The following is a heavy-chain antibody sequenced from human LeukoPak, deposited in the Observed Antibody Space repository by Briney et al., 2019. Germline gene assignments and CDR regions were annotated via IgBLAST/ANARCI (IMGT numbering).Heavy chain of an antibody. CDR2: IWHDGSNK. V-gene: IGHV3-33*01. Sequence: GGSLRLSCAASGFTFSSYGMHWVRQAPGKGLEWVAAIWHDGSNKYYADSVKGRFTISRDNSKNTLYLQMNSLRAEDTAVYYCASINWGSFDYWGQGTLVTVSS. CDR1: GFTFSSYG. D-gene: IGHD7-27*01. J-gene: IGHJ4*02. CDR3: ASINWGSFDY.